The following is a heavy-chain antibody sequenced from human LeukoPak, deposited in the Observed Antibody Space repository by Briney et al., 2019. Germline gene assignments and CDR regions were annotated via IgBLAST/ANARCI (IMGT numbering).Heavy chain of an antibody. J-gene: IGHJ4*02. Sequence: SETLSLTCTVSGGSISSSSYYWGWIRQPPGKGLGWIGSIYYSGSTYYNPSPKSRVTISVDTSKNQFSLKLSSVTAADTAVYYCARLQRRESIDYWGQGTLVTVSS. D-gene: IGHD3-10*01. CDR3: ARLQRRESIDY. V-gene: IGHV4-39*01. CDR1: GGSISSSSYY. CDR2: IYYSGST.